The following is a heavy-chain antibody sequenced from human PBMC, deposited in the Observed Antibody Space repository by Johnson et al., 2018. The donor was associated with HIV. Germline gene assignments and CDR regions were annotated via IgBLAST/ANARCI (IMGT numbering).Heavy chain of an antibody. CDR1: GFTFDEYA. J-gene: IGHJ3*02. V-gene: IGHV3-13*01. D-gene: IGHD3-22*01. CDR2: IGTAGDT. Sequence: EQLVESGGGLVQPGRSLRLSCAASGFTFDEYAMHWVRQATGKGLEWVSAIGTAGDTYYPGSVKGRFTISRENAKNSLYLQMNSLRAGDTAVYYCARGRDSSGFNDAFDIWGQGTMVTVSS. CDR3: ARGRDSSGFNDAFDI.